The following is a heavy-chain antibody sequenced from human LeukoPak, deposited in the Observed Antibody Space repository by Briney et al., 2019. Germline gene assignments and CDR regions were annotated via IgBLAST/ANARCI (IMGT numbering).Heavy chain of an antibody. Sequence: GGSLRLSCAASGFTFDDYAMHWVRQAPGKGLEWVSGISWNSGSIGYADSVKGRFTISRDNAKNSLYLQMNSLRAEDTAVYYCARVGTNFYDSSGYYYDYWGQGTLVTVSS. CDR1: GFTFDDYA. J-gene: IGHJ4*02. D-gene: IGHD3-22*01. CDR3: ARVGTNFYDSSGYYYDY. CDR2: ISWNSGSI. V-gene: IGHV3-9*01.